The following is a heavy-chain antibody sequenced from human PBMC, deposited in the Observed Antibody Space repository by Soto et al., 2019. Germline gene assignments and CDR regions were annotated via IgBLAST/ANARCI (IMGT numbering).Heavy chain of an antibody. CDR1: GYTFTSYY. J-gene: IGHJ4*02. Sequence: QVQLVQSGAEVKKPGASVKVSCKASGYTFTSYYMHWVRQAPGQGLEWMGIINPSGGSTSYSEKLQGRVNRTRDTSPITVYMELISLRFEDTAVYYCASLYAHSGYDFPTDCWGQGTLVTVSS. D-gene: IGHD5-12*01. CDR3: ASLYAHSGYDFPTDC. CDR2: INPSGGST. V-gene: IGHV1-46*04.